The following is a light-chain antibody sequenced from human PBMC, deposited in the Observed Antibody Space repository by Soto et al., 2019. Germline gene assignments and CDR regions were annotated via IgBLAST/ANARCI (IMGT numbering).Light chain of an antibody. J-gene: IGKJ4*01. CDR3: QQRSNWPFLT. CDR1: QSVSSY. CDR2: DAS. Sequence: EIVLTQSPATLSLSPGERATLSCRASQSVSSYLAWYQQKPGQAPRLLIYDASNRATGIPARFSGSGSGTDFTLTISSLEPEVFAVYYCQQRSNWPFLTFGGGTKVDIK. V-gene: IGKV3-11*01.